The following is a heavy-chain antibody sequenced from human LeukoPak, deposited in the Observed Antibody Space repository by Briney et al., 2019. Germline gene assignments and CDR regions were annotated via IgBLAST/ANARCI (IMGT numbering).Heavy chain of an antibody. D-gene: IGHD2-21*02. CDR1: GGSISSYY. Sequence: SETLSLTCTVSGGSISSYYWSWIRQPPGKGLEWIGYIYYSGSTNYNPSLTSRLTISVDTSKNQFSLKLSSVTAAGTAAYYCATYGGDSVSYYYHMDVWGTGTTVTVSS. V-gene: IGHV4-59*01. J-gene: IGHJ6*03. CDR3: ATYGGDSVSYYYHMDV. CDR2: IYYSGST.